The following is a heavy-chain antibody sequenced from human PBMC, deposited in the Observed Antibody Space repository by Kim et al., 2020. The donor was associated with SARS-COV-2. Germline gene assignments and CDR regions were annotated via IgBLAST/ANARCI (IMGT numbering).Heavy chain of an antibody. D-gene: IGHD2-21*01. CDR3: ANSIPSSPIDGEYYYYGMDV. Sequence: ASVKVSCKASGYTFINYGISWVRQAPGQGLEWMGWISPYNGDTNYAQKLQGRVTMTTDTSTSTAYLELRSLRSDDTAVYYCANSIPSSPIDGEYYYYGMDVWGQGTAVTVSS. J-gene: IGHJ6*02. CDR1: GYTFINYG. V-gene: IGHV1-18*01. CDR2: ISPYNGDT.